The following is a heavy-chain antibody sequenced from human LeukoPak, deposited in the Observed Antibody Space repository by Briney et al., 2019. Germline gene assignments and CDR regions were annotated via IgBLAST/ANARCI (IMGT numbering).Heavy chain of an antibody. CDR2: SSRSGSTI. D-gene: IGHD4-17*01. CDR1: GFTFSDYY. J-gene: IGHJ4*02. Sequence: GGSLRLSCAASGFTFSDYYMSWIRQAPGKGLEWISYSSRSGSTIYYADSMKGRFTISRDDAKNSLYLQMNSLRAEDTAVYYCARLTTMTTTGGPFDYWGQGTLVTVSS. V-gene: IGHV3-11*04. CDR3: ARLTTMTTTGGPFDY.